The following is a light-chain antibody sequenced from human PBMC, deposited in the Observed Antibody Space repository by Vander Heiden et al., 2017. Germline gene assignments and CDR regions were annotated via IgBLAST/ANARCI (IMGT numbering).Light chain of an antibody. Sequence: QSVLTQPPSVSGAPGQRVTISCTGSSSNIGAGYDVHWYQQLPGTAPNLLSYGNSNRPSGVPDRFSGSKSGTSASLAITGLQAEDEADYYGQSYDSSLSGSGVFGGGTKLTVL. V-gene: IGLV1-40*01. J-gene: IGLJ2*01. CDR2: GNS. CDR3: QSYDSSLSGSGV. CDR1: SSNIGAGYD.